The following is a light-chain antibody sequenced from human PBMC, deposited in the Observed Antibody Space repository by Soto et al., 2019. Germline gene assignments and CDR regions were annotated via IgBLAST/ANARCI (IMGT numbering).Light chain of an antibody. CDR1: QSISSW. CDR2: KAS. CDR3: QHYNSYPWT. V-gene: IGKV1-5*03. J-gene: IGKJ1*01. Sequence: DIQMTQSPSTLSASVGDRVTITCRASQSISSWLAWYQQKPGKAPKILIYKASSLESGVPSRFSGSGSGTEFTLTISSLQPDDFATYYCQHYNSYPWTFGQGTNVDI.